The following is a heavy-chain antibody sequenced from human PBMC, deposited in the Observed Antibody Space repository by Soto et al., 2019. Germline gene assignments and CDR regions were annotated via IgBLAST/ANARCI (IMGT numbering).Heavy chain of an antibody. CDR3: ARRWGRTFDY. CDR2: IYYSGST. D-gene: IGHD7-27*01. V-gene: IGHV4-59*08. CDR1: GGSISSYY. J-gene: IGHJ4*02. Sequence: SETLSLACTVSGGSISSYYWSWIRQPPGKGLEWIGYIYYSGSTNYNPSLKSRVTISVDTSKNQFSLKLSSVTAADTAVYYCARRWGRTFDYWGQGTLVTVSS.